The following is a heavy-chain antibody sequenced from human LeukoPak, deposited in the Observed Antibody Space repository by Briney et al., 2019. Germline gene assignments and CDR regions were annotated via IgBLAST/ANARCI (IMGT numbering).Heavy chain of an antibody. Sequence: GGSLGLSCAASRFTFNRYSISWVCQAPGKGLQWVSSISSSGGGTHYASSVRGRFTISRDNSKDTVFLKMNGLRVEDTAIYYCAKWDENFYYMDVWGQGTTVTVSS. CDR3: AKWDENFYYMDV. V-gene: IGHV3-23*01. J-gene: IGHJ6*03. CDR1: RFTFNRYS. CDR2: ISSSGGGT. D-gene: IGHD1-26*01.